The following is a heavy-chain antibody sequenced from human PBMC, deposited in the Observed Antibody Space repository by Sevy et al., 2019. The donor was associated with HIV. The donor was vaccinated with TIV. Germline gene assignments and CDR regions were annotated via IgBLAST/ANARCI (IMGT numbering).Heavy chain of an antibody. CDR3: ARGLRWELPRGGAFDI. Sequence: SETLSLTCAVYGGSFSGYYWSWIRQPPGKGLEWIGEINHSGSTNYNPSLKSRVTISVDTSKNQFSLKLSSVTAADTAVYYSARGLRWELPRGGAFDIWGQGTMVTVSS. CDR2: INHSGST. D-gene: IGHD1-26*01. CDR1: GGSFSGYY. J-gene: IGHJ3*02. V-gene: IGHV4-34*01.